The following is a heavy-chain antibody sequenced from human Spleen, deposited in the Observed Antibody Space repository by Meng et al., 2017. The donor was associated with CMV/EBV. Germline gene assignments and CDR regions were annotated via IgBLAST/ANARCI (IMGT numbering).Heavy chain of an antibody. J-gene: IGHJ4*02. CDR3: ARHTSASTYDY. Sequence: GESLKISCATSGFTFSTFGMNWVRQAPGKGLEWVSSISYGSTYRYYSDSVQGRFTISRDNAKNSLYLQMKRLRAEDTAIYYCARHTSASTYDYWGQGTLVTVSS. CDR1: GFTFSTFG. D-gene: IGHD2-2*01. CDR2: ISYGSTYR. V-gene: IGHV3-21*01.